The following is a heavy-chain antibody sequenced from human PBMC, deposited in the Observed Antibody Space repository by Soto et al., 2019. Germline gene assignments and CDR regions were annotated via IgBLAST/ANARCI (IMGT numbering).Heavy chain of an antibody. V-gene: IGHV4-61*08. CDR1: GGSISSGGYY. Sequence: SETLSLTCTVSGGSISSGGYYWSWIRQHPGKGLEWIGYIYYSGSTNYNPSLKSRVTISADTSKNQFSLKLSSVTAADTAVYYCASSNGEYYYYYMDVWGKGTTVTVSS. CDR2: IYYSGST. J-gene: IGHJ6*03. CDR3: ASSNGEYYYYYMDV.